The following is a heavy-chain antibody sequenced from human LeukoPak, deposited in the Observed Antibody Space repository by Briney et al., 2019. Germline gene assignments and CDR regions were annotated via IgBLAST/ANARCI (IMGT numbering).Heavy chain of an antibody. Sequence: GGSLRLSCAASGFTFSSYSMNWVRQAPGKGLEWVSSLSSSSSYIDYADSVKGRFTISRDNAKNSLYLQMNSLRAEDTAVYYCAREVVVPGPPNDAFDIWGQGTMVTVSS. J-gene: IGHJ3*02. V-gene: IGHV3-21*01. CDR1: GFTFSSYS. CDR2: LSSSSSYI. CDR3: AREVVVPGPPNDAFDI. D-gene: IGHD2-2*01.